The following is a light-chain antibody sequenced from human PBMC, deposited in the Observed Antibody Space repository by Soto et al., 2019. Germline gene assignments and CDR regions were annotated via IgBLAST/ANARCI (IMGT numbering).Light chain of an antibody. V-gene: IGKV3-15*01. Sequence: EIVMTQSPATLSVSPGGRATLSCRASQSVSSNLAWYQQKPGQAPRLLISGASTRATGIPARFSGSGSGTEFTLTISSLQSEDFAVYYCQQYNNWPPSFTFGPGTKVDIK. CDR3: QQYNNWPPSFT. J-gene: IGKJ3*01. CDR2: GAS. CDR1: QSVSSN.